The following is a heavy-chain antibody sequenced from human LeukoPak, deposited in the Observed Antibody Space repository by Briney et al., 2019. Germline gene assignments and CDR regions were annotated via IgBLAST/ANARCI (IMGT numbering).Heavy chain of an antibody. CDR1: GFTFSSYS. J-gene: IGHJ4*02. CDR2: ISSSSSYI. Sequence: GGSLRLSCAASGFTFSSYSMNWVRQAPGTGLEWVSSISSSSSYIYYADSVKGRFTISRDNAKNSLYLQMNSLRAEDTAVYYCARDEGYCSSTSCHGPNDYWGQGTLVTVSS. CDR3: ARDEGYCSSTSCHGPNDY. D-gene: IGHD2-2*01. V-gene: IGHV3-21*01.